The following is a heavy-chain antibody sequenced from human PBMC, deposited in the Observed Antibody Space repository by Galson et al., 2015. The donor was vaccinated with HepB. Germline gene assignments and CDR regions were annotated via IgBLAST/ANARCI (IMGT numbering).Heavy chain of an antibody. J-gene: IGHJ1*01. D-gene: IGHD6-13*01. CDR3: ARDSGYSSSWTNPIAAEYFQH. CDR2: ISYDGSNK. CDR1: GFTFSSYA. Sequence: SLRLSCAASGFTFSSYAMHWVRQAPGKGLEWVAVISYDGSNKYYADSVKGRFTISRDNSKNTLYLQMNSLRAEDTAVYYCARDSGYSSSWTNPIAAEYFQHWGQGTLVTVSS. V-gene: IGHV3-30*04.